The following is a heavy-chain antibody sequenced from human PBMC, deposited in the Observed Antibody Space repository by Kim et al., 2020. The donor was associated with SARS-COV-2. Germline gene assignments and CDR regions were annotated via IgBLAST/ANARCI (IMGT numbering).Heavy chain of an antibody. CDR3: AKDRGSSGWFAFDI. CDR1: GFTFGDYA. Sequence: GGSLRLSCAASGFTFGDYAMHWVRQAPGRGLEWVSGISWNGDNIGYADSVKGRFTISRDNAKNSLYLQMNSLRAEDTALYYCAKDRGSSGWFAFDIWGQGTMVTVSS. J-gene: IGHJ3*02. V-gene: IGHV3-9*01. D-gene: IGHD6-19*01. CDR2: ISWNGDNI.